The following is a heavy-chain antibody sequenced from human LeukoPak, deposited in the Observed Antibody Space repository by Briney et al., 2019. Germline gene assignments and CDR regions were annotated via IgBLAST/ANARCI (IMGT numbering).Heavy chain of an antibody. J-gene: IGHJ2*01. CDR2: ISYDGSNK. D-gene: IGHD1-26*01. Sequence: GRSLRLSCAASGFTFSSYAMHWVRQAPGKGLEWVAVISYDGSNKYYADSVKGRFTISRDNSKNTLYLQMNSLRAEDTAVYYCARGNSGSSRGWYFDLRGRGTLVTVSS. CDR1: GFTFSSYA. CDR3: ARGNSGSSRGWYFDL. V-gene: IGHV3-30-3*01.